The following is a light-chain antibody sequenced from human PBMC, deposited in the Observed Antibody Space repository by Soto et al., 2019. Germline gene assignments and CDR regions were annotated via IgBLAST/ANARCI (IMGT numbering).Light chain of an antibody. CDR2: HTS. Sequence: EIVLTQSPGTLSLSPGERATLSCRASQSITSSYLAWYQEKPRQAPRLLIYHTSTRATGIPDRFSGSGSGTDFTLIINRLEPEDFAVYYCQQYDTFLYTFGQGTKLEI. CDR3: QQYDTFLYT. V-gene: IGKV3-20*01. J-gene: IGKJ2*01. CDR1: QSITSSY.